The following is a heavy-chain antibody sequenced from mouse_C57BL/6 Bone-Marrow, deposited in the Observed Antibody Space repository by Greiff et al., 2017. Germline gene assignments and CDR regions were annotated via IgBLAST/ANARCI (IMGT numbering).Heavy chain of an antibody. V-gene: IGHV14-1*01. CDR3: NGATTVY. J-gene: IGHJ3*01. CDR1: GFNFKDYY. CDR2: IDPEDGDT. D-gene: IGHD1-1*01. Sequence: VQLQQPGAELVRPGASVKLSCTASGFNFKDYYMHWVKQRPEQGLEWIGRIDPEDGDTDYAPKFQGKATMTADTSSNTAYLQLSSLTSEDTAVYYCNGATTVYWGQGTLVTVSA.